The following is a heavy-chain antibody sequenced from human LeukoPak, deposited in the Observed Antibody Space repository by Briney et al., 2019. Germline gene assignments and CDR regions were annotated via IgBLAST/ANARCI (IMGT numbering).Heavy chain of an antibody. V-gene: IGHV3-23*01. CDR3: AKSSYYYDSSGYLGY. Sequence: VGSLRLSSAASGFTFSSYAMSWVREAPGKGLEWVSAISGSGGSTYYADSVKGRFTISRDNSKNTLYLQMNSLRAEDTAVYYCAKSSYYYDSSGYLGYWGQGTLVTVSS. D-gene: IGHD3-22*01. CDR2: ISGSGGST. J-gene: IGHJ4*02. CDR1: GFTFSSYA.